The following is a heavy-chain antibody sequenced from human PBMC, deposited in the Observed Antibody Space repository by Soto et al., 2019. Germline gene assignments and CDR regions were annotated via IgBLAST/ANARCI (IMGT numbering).Heavy chain of an antibody. D-gene: IGHD2-15*01. J-gene: IGHJ5*02. CDR2: INAGNGNT. CDR3: ARLRHCSGGSCYGNWFDP. CDR1: GYTFTSYD. V-gene: IGHV1-3*01. Sequence: ASVKVSCKASGYTFTSYDINWVRQATGQRLEWMGWINAGNGNTKYSQKFQGRVTITRDTSASTAYMELSSLRSEDTAVYYCARLRHCSGGSCYGNWFDPWGQGTLVTVSS.